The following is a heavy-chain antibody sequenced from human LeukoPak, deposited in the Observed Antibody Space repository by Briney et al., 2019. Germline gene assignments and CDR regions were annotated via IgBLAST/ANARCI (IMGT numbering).Heavy chain of an antibody. CDR1: GFSFTFYS. CDR2: ISSSSSYI. D-gene: IGHD2-8*01. Sequence: GGSLRLSCAASGFSFTFYSMNWVRQAPGKGLEWVSSISSSSSYIYYADSVKARFTISRDNAKNSLYLQMNSLRAEDTAVYYCAKDRCSNGIGCLYYYMDVWGKGTMVTISS. CDR3: AKDRCSNGIGCLYYYMDV. J-gene: IGHJ6*03. V-gene: IGHV3-21*01.